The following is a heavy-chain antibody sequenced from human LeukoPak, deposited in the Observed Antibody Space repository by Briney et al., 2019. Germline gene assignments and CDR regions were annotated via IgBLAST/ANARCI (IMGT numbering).Heavy chain of an antibody. CDR2: IYYSGST. J-gene: IGHJ3*02. CDR1: GGSISSSSYY. CDR3: ARPSTQIAAAGTFPFDI. Sequence: SSETLSLTCTVSGGSISSSSYYWGWIRQPPGKGLEWIGSIYYSGSTYYNPSLKSRVTISVDTSKNQFSLKLSSVTAADTAVYYCARPSTQIAAAGTFPFDIWGQGTMVTISS. D-gene: IGHD6-13*01. V-gene: IGHV4-39*01.